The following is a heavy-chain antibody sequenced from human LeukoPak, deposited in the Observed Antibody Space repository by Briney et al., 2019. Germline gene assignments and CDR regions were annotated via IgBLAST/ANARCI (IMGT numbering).Heavy chain of an antibody. Sequence: PGGSLRLSCAASGFTFSSYGMHWVRQAPGKGLEWVAFIRYDGSNKYYADSVKGRFTISRDNSKNTLYLQMNSLRAEDTAVYYCAKDLLYYGSGSPHWGQGTLVTVSS. CDR2: IRYDGSNK. CDR3: AKDLLYYGSGSPH. V-gene: IGHV3-30*02. J-gene: IGHJ4*02. CDR1: GFTFSSYG. D-gene: IGHD3-10*01.